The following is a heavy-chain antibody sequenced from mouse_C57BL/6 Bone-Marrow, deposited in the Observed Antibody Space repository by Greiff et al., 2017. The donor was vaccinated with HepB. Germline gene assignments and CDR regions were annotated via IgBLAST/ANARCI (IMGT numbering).Heavy chain of an antibody. J-gene: IGHJ2*01. CDR2: IHPNSGST. CDR3: ASDYYGSSLKGN. D-gene: IGHD1-1*01. Sequence: QVQLQQPGAELVKPGASVKLSCKASGYTFTSYWMHWVKQRPGQGLEWIGMIHPNSGSTNYNEKFTSKATLTVDKSSSTAYMQLSSLTSEDSAVYYCASDYYGSSLKGNWGQGTTLTVSS. V-gene: IGHV1-64*01. CDR1: GYTFTSYW.